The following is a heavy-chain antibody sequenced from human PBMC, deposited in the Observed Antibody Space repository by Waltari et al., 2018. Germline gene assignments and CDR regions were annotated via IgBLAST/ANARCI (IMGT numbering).Heavy chain of an antibody. J-gene: IGHJ6*02. V-gene: IGHV6-1*01. CDR3: AREPGYYYYGMDV. CDR2: TYYRSKWYN. Sequence: SPSRGLEWLGRTYYRSKWYNDYAVSVKSRITINPDTSKNQFSLQLNSVTPEDTAVYYCAREPGYYYYGMDVWGQGTTVTVSS. D-gene: IGHD2-2*01.